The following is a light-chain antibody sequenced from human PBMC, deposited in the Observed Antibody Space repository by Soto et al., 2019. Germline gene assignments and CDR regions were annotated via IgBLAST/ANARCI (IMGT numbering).Light chain of an antibody. CDR1: QGISNF. CDR3: QKYNPAPSLT. CDR2: AAS. J-gene: IGKJ4*01. V-gene: IGKV1-27*01. Sequence: DIQMTQSPSSLSASVGDRVTITCRASQGISNFLAWYQQKPGKVPKLLIYAASTLQSGVPSRFSGSGSGTDFTLTISILQPEDVATYYCQKYNPAPSLTFGGGTKVEIK.